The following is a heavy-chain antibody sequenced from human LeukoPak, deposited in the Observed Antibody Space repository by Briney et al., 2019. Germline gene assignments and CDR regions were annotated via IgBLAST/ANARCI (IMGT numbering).Heavy chain of an antibody. J-gene: IGHJ5*02. CDR3: ARDGKEYCSGGSCYGRDNWFDP. Sequence: ASVKVSCKASGYTFTSYGISWVRQAPGQGLEWMGWISAYNGNTNYAQKFQGRVTMTRDTSISTAYMELSRLRSDDTAVYYCARDGKEYCSGGSCYGRDNWFDPWGQGTLVTVSS. D-gene: IGHD2-15*01. CDR2: ISAYNGNT. CDR1: GYTFTSYG. V-gene: IGHV1-18*01.